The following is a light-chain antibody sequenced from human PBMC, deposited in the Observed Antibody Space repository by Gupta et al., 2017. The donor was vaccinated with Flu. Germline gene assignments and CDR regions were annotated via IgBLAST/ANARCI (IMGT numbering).Light chain of an antibody. Sequence: DIVLTQSPGTLSLSPGERATLSCRASQSVSSNYLAWYQQKPGQAPRLLIYGASTSATGIPDRFSGSGSGTDFTLTISRLEPEDFAVYYCQQYGSSPLTFGGGTKVEIE. V-gene: IGKV3-20*01. CDR3: QQYGSSPLT. J-gene: IGKJ4*01. CDR2: GAS. CDR1: QSVSSNY.